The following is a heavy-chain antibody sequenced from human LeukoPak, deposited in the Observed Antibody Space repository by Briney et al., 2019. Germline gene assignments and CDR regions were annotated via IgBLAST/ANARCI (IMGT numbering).Heavy chain of an antibody. D-gene: IGHD6-19*01. CDR1: GFSISSHY. V-gene: IGHV4-59*11. J-gene: IGHJ6*03. CDR3: ARDKKGSYSSGWSGYYYYYMDV. CDR2: ISNSGST. Sequence: IPSETLSLTCTVSGFSISSHYWTWIRQSPGKGLEWIGDISNSGSTNYNPSLKSRVTMSVDTSKNQFSLKLSSVTAADTAVYYCARDKKGSYSSGWSGYYYYYMDVWGKGTTVTVSS.